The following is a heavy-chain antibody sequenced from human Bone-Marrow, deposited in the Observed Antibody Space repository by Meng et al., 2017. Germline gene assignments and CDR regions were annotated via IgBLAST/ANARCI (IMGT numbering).Heavy chain of an antibody. CDR2: MNPNSGNT. CDR1: GYTFTSYD. D-gene: IGHD3-3*01. V-gene: IGHV1-8*03. CDR3: AIVGGMGTNPLEAFDI. Sequence: SVKVSRKASGYTFTSYDINWVRQATGQGLEWMGWMNPNSGNTGYAQKFQGRVTITRNTSISTAYMELSSLRSEDTAVYYCAIVGGMGTNPLEAFDIWGQGTMVTVSS. J-gene: IGHJ3*02.